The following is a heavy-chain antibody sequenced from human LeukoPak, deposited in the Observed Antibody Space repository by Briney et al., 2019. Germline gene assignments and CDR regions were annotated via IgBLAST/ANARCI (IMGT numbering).Heavy chain of an antibody. J-gene: IGHJ4*02. V-gene: IGHV3-23*01. CDR2: ISGSGGST. D-gene: IGHD6-13*01. CDR3: AKGTPPGYSSS. CDR1: GFTYSSYA. Sequence: GGSLRLSCAASGFTYSSYAMSWVCQAPGKGLEWVSAISGSGGSTYYADSVKGRFTISRDNSKNTLYLQMNSLRAEDTAVYYCAKGTPPGYSSSWGQGTLVTVSS.